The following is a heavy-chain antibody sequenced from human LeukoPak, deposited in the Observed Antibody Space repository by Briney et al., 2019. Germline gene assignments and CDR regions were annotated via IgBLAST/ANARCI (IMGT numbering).Heavy chain of an antibody. D-gene: IGHD3-10*01. CDR2: ISYDGSNK. CDR3: AKDSSVTLLSDYFDY. J-gene: IGHJ4*02. CDR1: GFSLSSYG. Sequence: GGSLRPSCAASGFSLSSYGMHWARKPPGRGRGWEALISYDGSNKYYADSVKGRFTISRDNSKNTLYLQMNSLRAEDTAVYYCAKDSSVTLLSDYFDYWGQGTLVTVSS. V-gene: IGHV3-30*18.